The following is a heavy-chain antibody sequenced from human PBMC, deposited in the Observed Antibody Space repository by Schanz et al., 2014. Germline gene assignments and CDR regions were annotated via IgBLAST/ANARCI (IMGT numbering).Heavy chain of an antibody. J-gene: IGHJ6*01. CDR3: VKDPDKYNWNDVEGMDV. CDR2: IGGSGDST. Sequence: VQLVESGGGVVQPGRSLRLSCAASGFTFSDHYMDWVRQAPGKGLEWVSGIGGSGDSTHYADSVKGRFIISRDNSKNTLYLQMKSLRVEDTAVYYCVKDPDKYNWNDVEGMDVWGPGTTVTDSS. D-gene: IGHD1-1*01. CDR1: GFTFSDHY. V-gene: IGHV3-23*04.